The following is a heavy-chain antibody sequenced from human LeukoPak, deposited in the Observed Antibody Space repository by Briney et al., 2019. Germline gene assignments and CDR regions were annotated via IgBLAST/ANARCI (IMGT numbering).Heavy chain of an antibody. J-gene: IGHJ4*02. CDR2: ISGSGDYT. V-gene: IGHV3-23*01. Sequence: PGGSLRLSCAASGFTFSNYAMSWVRQAPGRGLEWVSAISGSGDYTNYADSVKGRFTISRDNSRNTLYLQMNSLRAEDTAVYYCAKGVRIYDSSGYFDFDYWGQGTLVTVSS. D-gene: IGHD3-22*01. CDR3: AKGVRIYDSSGYFDFDY. CDR1: GFTFSNYA.